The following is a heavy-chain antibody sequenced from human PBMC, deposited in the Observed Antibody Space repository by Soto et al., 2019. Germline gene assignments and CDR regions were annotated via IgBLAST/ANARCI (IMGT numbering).Heavy chain of an antibody. Sequence: ASVKVSFKASGYTFTSYSMHWVRQAPGQGLEWMGIINPSSGRTSYAQNFQGRVTMTSDTSTSIVYMEMSSLKSEDTAVYYCARDHNFGFILYAMDVWGQGTTVTV. CDR2: INPSSGRT. D-gene: IGHD2-15*01. J-gene: IGHJ6*02. CDR1: GYTFTSYS. V-gene: IGHV1-46*01. CDR3: ARDHNFGFILYAMDV.